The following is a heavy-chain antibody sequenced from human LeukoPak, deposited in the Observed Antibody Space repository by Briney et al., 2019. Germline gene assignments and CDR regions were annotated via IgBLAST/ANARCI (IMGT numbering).Heavy chain of an antibody. J-gene: IGHJ4*02. D-gene: IGHD2-2*01. V-gene: IGHV3-23*01. CDR1: GFTFSSYA. CDR2: ISGSGGST. CDR3: AKAPGGVPAAIFYYFDY. Sequence: GGSLRLSCAASGFTFSSYAMSWVRQAPGKGREWVSAISGSGGSTYYADSVKGRFTISRDNSKNTLYLQMNSLRAEDTAVYYCAKAPGGVPAAIFYYFDYWGQGTLVTVSS.